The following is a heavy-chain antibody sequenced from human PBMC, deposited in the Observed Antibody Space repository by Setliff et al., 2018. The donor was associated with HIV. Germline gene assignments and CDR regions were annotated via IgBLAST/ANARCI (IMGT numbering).Heavy chain of an antibody. CDR1: GGSISGYY. V-gene: IGHV4-59*08. D-gene: IGHD1-1*01. Sequence: SETLSLTCTVSGGSISGYYWSWIRQPPGKGLEWIGYIYYSGTTNYNPSLKSRVTISADTSKNQFSLRLKSVTAAETAVYYCARGGDGYNPGGGTFDHWGQGTLVTVSS. J-gene: IGHJ4*02. CDR2: IYYSGTT. CDR3: ARGGDGYNPGGGTFDH.